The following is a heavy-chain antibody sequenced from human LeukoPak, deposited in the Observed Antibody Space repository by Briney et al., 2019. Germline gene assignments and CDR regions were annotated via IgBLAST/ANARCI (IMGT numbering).Heavy chain of an antibody. CDR3: ARGRGFWTAAVNFDY. D-gene: IGHD3/OR15-3a*01. J-gene: IGHJ4*02. CDR2: IYYSGST. Sequence: SETLSLTCAVSGGSISSSNWWSWVRQPPGKGLEWIGEIYYSGSTNYNPSLKSRVTISVDKSKNQFSLKLSSVTAADTAVYYCARGRGFWTAAVNFDYWGQGTLVTVSS. V-gene: IGHV4-4*02. CDR1: GGSISSSNW.